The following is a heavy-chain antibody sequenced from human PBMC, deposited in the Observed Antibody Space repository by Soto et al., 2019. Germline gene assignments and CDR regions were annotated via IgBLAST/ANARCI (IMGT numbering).Heavy chain of an antibody. CDR2: IYSNGGT. J-gene: IGHJ6*02. CDR1: GDSIGTYN. CDR3: VRQRIGALHGRVDV. D-gene: IGHD1-26*01. Sequence: QVQLQASGPGLVKPSDTLSLTCTVSGDSIGTYNWGWIRQPPGKRLEWIGYIYSNGGTSYNPALTRRATISADTSTIQFSLRLSSVTAAGTAVYYCVRQRIGALHGRVDVWGQGTTVTVSS. V-gene: IGHV4-59*08.